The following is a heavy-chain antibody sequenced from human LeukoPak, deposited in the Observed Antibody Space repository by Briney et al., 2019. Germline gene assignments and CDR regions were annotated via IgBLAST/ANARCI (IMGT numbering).Heavy chain of an antibody. CDR2: IYDSGSA. V-gene: IGHV4-59*01. CDR1: GGSISSNY. J-gene: IGHJ5*02. D-gene: IGHD6-13*01. Sequence: SETLSLTCTVSGGSISSNYWSWIRQPPGQGLGWVGYIYDSGSANNNPSLKSRVTISVATSTNKFHLNLSSVTAADTAVYYCARFPAGTTPRTAFDTWGQGTLVTVSS. CDR3: ARFPAGTTPRTAFDT.